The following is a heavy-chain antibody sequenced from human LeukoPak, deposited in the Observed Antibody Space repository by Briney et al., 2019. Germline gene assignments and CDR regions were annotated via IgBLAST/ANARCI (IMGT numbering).Heavy chain of an antibody. Sequence: PSETLSLTCTVSGYSISSAYYWGWIRQPPGKGLEWIGSIYHSGSTFYNLSLKSRVTISVDTSKNQFSLKLSSMTAADTAVYYCARGAYYYDSSGYYSAFDIWGQGTMVTVSS. J-gene: IGHJ3*02. CDR1: GYSISSAYY. CDR3: ARGAYYYDSSGYYSAFDI. CDR2: IYHSGST. V-gene: IGHV4-38-2*02. D-gene: IGHD3-22*01.